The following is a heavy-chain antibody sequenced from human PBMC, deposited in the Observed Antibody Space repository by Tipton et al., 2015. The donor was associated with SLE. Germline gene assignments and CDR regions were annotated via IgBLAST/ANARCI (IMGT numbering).Heavy chain of an antibody. V-gene: IGHV4-39*07. CDR3: ARDRGDFWSGYYPYAFDI. CDR2: IYYSGST. D-gene: IGHD3-3*01. CDR1: GGSISSSSYY. J-gene: IGHJ3*02. Sequence: TLSLTCTVSGGSISSSSYYWGWIRQPPGKGLEWIGSIYYSGSTNYNPSLKSRVTISVDTSKNQFSLKLSSVTAADTAVYYCARDRGDFWSGYYPYAFDIWGQGTMVTVSS.